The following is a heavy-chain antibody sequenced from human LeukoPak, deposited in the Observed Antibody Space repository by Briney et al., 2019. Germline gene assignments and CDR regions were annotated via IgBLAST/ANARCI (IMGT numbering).Heavy chain of an antibody. Sequence: ASVNVSCKASGYTFTGYYMHWVRQAPAQGQEWMGGINPNSGGTNYAQKFQGRVTMTRDTSISTAYMELSRLRSDDTAVYYCASDWGLSQLEYCSNTNCYMGAFDIWGQGTMVTVSS. J-gene: IGHJ3*02. CDR2: INPNSGGT. D-gene: IGHD2-2*02. CDR3: ASDWGLSQLEYCSNTNCYMGAFDI. V-gene: IGHV1-2*02. CDR1: GYTFTGYY.